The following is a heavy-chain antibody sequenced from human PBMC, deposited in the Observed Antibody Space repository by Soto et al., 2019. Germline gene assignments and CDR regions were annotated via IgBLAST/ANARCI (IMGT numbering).Heavy chain of an antibody. CDR3: ARAPRLTQLSA. Sequence: QVQLVQSGAEVKKAGASIRISCKASGYTFSTSGMHWVRQAPRQGLEWVGWINGVNGNTKYSQKFQDRVTITRDSSASTAYMELSGLTSEDTGVFYCARAPRLTQLSAWGQGTQVIVSS. V-gene: IGHV1-3*01. J-gene: IGHJ5*02. CDR2: INGVNGNT. CDR1: GYTFSTSG. D-gene: IGHD1-1*01.